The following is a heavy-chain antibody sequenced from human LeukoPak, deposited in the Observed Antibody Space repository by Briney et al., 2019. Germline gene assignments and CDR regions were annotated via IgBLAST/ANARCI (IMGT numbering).Heavy chain of an antibody. Sequence: GGSLRLSCAASGFTFSSYWMSWVRQAPGKGLEWVANIKEDGSEKYYVESVKGRFIISGDNTKNSLYLQMSSLRAEDTAVYYCAKGVSKNPWGQGTLVTVSS. V-gene: IGHV3-7*01. CDR1: GFTFSSYW. J-gene: IGHJ5*02. CDR2: IKEDGSEK. CDR3: AKGVSKNP.